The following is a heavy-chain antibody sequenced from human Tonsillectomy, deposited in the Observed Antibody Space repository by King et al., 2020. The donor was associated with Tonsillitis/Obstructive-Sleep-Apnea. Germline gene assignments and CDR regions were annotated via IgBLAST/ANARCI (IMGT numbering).Heavy chain of an antibody. CDR3: ARGRGFLGGLLSPHWYFDV. Sequence: VQLQQWGAGLLKPSETLSLTCAVYGGSFSGYYWSWIRQPPGKGLEWIGEINPSGSTNYNPSLKSRATISVDTSKGQFSLKLNSATAADTAVDYCARGRGFLGGLLSPHWYFDVWGRGTLVTVSS. CDR2: INPSGST. CDR1: GGSFSGYY. J-gene: IGHJ2*01. D-gene: IGHD3-3*01. V-gene: IGHV4-34*01.